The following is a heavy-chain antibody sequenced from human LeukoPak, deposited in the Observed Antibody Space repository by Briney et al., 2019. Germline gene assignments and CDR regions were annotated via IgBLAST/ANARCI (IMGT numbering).Heavy chain of an antibody. D-gene: IGHD3-10*01. CDR2: INWNGGST. V-gene: IGHV3-20*04. CDR3: ARGGYYGSGSYSHFDY. CDR1: GFTFYDYS. Sequence: GGSLRLSCAASGFTFYDYSMSWVRPAPGKGLEWVSGINWNGGSTAYADPVKGRLTISRATAKNSLYLNMNSLRAEDTALYYCARGGYYGSGSYSHFDYWGQGSLVTASA. J-gene: IGHJ4*02.